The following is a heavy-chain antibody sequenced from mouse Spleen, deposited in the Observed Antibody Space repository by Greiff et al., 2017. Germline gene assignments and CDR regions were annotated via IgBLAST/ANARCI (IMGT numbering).Heavy chain of an antibody. Sequence: EVQRVESGGGLVKPGGSLKLSCAASGFTFSSYAMSWVRQTPEKRLEWVATISSGGSYTYYPDSVKGRFTISRDNAKNTLYLQMSSLRSEDTAMYYCARRDGTGYYFDYWGQGTTLTVSS. V-gene: IGHV5-9-3*01. D-gene: IGHD2-1*01. J-gene: IGHJ2*01. CDR2: ISSGGSYT. CDR3: ARRDGTGYYFDY. CDR1: GFTFSSYA.